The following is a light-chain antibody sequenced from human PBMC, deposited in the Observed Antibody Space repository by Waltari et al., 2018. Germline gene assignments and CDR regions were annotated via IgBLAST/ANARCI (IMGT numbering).Light chain of an antibody. CDR3: QQYNKWPPWT. V-gene: IGKV3-15*01. J-gene: IGKJ1*01. CDR2: GAS. Sequence: EIVMRQSPPPLSLSPGERATRPCRASQSVSSNLAWYQQKPGQAPRLLIYGASTRATGIPARFSGSGSGTEFTLTISSLQSEDFAVYYCQQYNKWPPWTFGQGTKVEVK. CDR1: QSVSSN.